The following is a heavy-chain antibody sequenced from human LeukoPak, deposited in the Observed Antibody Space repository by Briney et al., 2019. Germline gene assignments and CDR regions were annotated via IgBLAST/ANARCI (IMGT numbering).Heavy chain of an antibody. CDR1: GFTFSSYS. CDR3: ARDPRHSTSSRSLLYGMDV. CDR2: ISSSSSYM. J-gene: IGHJ6*02. D-gene: IGHD2-2*01. Sequence: PGGSLRLSCAASGFTFSSYSMNWVRQAPGKGLEWVSSISSSSSYMYYADSVKGRFTISRDNAKNSLYLQMNSLRAEDSAVYYCARDPRHSTSSRSLLYGMDVWGQGTTVTVSS. V-gene: IGHV3-21*01.